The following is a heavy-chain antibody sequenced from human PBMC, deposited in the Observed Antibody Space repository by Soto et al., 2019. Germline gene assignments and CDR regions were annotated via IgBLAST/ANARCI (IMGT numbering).Heavy chain of an antibody. D-gene: IGHD1-26*01. J-gene: IGHJ3*01. Sequence: SETLSLSCTVSGGTISSYYWGWIRQPPGKGLEWMGYIYYSGSTNYNPSLKSRVTISVDTSKNPPSLKLSSVTAADTAVYYCATLVGGTAFDLWGQATMATVSS. CDR1: GGTISSYY. CDR2: IYYSGST. CDR3: ATLVGGTAFDL. V-gene: IGHV4-59*01.